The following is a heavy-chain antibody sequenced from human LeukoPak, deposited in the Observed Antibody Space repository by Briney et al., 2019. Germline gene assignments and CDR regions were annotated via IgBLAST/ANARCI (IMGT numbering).Heavy chain of an antibody. J-gene: IGHJ4*02. V-gene: IGHV4-39*07. CDR3: ARKENVYYYFDY. D-gene: IGHD3-10*01. CDR1: GGSVSTTNFY. CDR2: ISYSGST. Sequence: NPSETLSLTCTVSGGSVSTTNFYWGWIRQPPGKGLEWIGTISYSGSTYYNPSLKSRVTMSVDTSKNQFSLKLSSVTAVDTAVYYCARKENVYYYFDYWGQGTLVTVSS.